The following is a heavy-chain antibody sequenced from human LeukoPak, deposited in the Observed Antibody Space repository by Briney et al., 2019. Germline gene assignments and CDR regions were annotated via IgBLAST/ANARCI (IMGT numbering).Heavy chain of an antibody. CDR2: ISGSGGST. CDR1: GFTFSSYA. J-gene: IGHJ4*02. D-gene: IGHD3-10*01. CDR3: AKRGVVIRVILVGFHKEAQYFDS. V-gene: IGHV3-23*01. Sequence: SGGSLRLSCAASGFTFSSYAMSWVRQAPGKGLEWVSAISGSGGSTYYADSVKGRFTISRDNPKNTLYLQMNSLRAEDTAVYFCAKRGVVIRVILVGFHKEAQYFDSWGQGAQVIVSS.